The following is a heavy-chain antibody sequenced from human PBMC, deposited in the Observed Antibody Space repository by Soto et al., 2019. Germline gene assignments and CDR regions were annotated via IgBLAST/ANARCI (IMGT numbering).Heavy chain of an antibody. CDR2: IYYSGST. CDR1: GGSISSGDYY. CDR3: ARGGGEVVPAAIRFDP. J-gene: IGHJ5*02. D-gene: IGHD2-2*01. Sequence: KSSETLSLTCTVSGGSISSGDYYWSWIRQPPGKGLEWIGYIYYSGSTYYNPSLKSRVTISVDTSKNQFSLKLSSVTAADTAVYYCARGGGEVVPAAIRFDPWGQGTLVTVSS. V-gene: IGHV4-30-4*01.